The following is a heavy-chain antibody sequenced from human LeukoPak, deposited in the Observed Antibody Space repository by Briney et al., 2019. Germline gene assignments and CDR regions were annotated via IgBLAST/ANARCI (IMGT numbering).Heavy chain of an antibody. Sequence: GGSLRLSCTASGFTFGDYAMSWVRQAPGKGLEWVGFIRSKAYGGTTEYAASVKGRFTISRDDSKSIAYLQMHSLKTEDTAVYYCTRGIRYFDWLLSYWGQGTLVTVSS. J-gene: IGHJ4*02. CDR3: TRGIRYFDWLLSY. CDR1: GFTFGDYA. D-gene: IGHD3-9*01. CDR2: IRSKAYGGTT. V-gene: IGHV3-49*04.